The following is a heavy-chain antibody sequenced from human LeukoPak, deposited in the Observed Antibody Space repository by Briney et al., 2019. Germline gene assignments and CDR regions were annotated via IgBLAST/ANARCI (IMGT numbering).Heavy chain of an antibody. Sequence: ASVKVSCKASGYTFTSYGISWVRQAPGQGLEWMGWINPNSGGTNYAQKFQGRVTMTRDTSISTAYMELSRLRSDDTAVYYCARGYYDILTGHKTRDAFDIWGQGTMVTVSS. CDR2: INPNSGGT. CDR3: ARGYYDILTGHKTRDAFDI. J-gene: IGHJ3*02. D-gene: IGHD3-9*01. CDR1: GYTFTSYG. V-gene: IGHV1-2*02.